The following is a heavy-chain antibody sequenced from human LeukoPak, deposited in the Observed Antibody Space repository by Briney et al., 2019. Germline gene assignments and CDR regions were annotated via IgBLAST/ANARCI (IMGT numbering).Heavy chain of an antibody. CDR3: ARFLNFYFDY. Sequence: SETLSLTCTVSGGSISSSSYYWSWIRQPPGKGLEWIGYIYYSGSTNYNPSLKSRVTISVDTSKNQFSLKLSSVTAADTAVYYCARFLNFYFDYWGQGTLVTVSS. CDR2: IYYSGST. CDR1: GGSISSSSYY. J-gene: IGHJ4*02. V-gene: IGHV4-61*05. D-gene: IGHD1-1*01.